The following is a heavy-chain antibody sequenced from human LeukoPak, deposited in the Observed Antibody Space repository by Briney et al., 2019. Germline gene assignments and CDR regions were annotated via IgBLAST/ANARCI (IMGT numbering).Heavy chain of an antibody. V-gene: IGHV3-23*01. CDR1: GFTFNNYA. J-gene: IGHJ4*02. Sequence: PGGSLRLSCAASGFTFNNYAMSWVRQTPGKGLEWVSTISGSGGSTYYADSVKGRFTISRDNSKNTLYLQMNSLRAEDTAIYYCAKSSWSVTPGYFDYWGQGTLVTVSS. CDR2: ISGSGGST. CDR3: AKSSWSVTPGYFDY. D-gene: IGHD4-17*01.